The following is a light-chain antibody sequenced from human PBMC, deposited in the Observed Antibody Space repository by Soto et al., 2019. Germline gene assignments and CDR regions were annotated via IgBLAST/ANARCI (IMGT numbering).Light chain of an antibody. J-gene: IGLJ1*01. CDR1: SSNIGAGYE. Sequence: QSVLTQPPSVSGAPGQRVTISCTGSSSNIGAGYEVHWYQQLPGTAPKLLIYSDNNRPSGVPHRFSGSKSGTSASLAITGLQAEDEADYYCQSYDSSLSGSYVFGTGTKLTVL. V-gene: IGLV1-40*01. CDR2: SDN. CDR3: QSYDSSLSGSYV.